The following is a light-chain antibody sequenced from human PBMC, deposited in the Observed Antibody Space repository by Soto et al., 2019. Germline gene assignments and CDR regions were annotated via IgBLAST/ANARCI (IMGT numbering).Light chain of an antibody. V-gene: IGLV2-14*02. Sequence: QSVLTQPASVSGSPGQSLTISCTGTSSDVGAYNLVSWYQQHPGRAPKLFIFDVSDRPSGVSDRFSGSKSGNTASLTISGLQAEDEASYYCSSYTNTSTLVFGGGTKLTVL. CDR2: DVS. J-gene: IGLJ3*02. CDR1: SSDVGAYNL. CDR3: SSYTNTSTLV.